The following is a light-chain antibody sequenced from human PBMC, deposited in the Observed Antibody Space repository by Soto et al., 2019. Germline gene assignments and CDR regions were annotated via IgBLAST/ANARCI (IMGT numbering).Light chain of an antibody. CDR3: TSYTRYSTLDV. CDR1: SSDVGGYNY. CDR2: EVS. V-gene: IGLV2-14*01. Sequence: QSALTQPASVSGSPGQSITLSCTGTSSDVGGYNYVSWYQQHPDKAPKLMIYEVSNWPSGVSNRFSGAKSGHTASLTISGRQSEDEADYFCTSYTRYSTLDVFGTGTKLTGL. J-gene: IGLJ1*01.